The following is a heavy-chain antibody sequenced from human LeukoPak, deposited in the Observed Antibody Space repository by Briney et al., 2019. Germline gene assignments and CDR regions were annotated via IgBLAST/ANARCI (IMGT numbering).Heavy chain of an antibody. CDR1: GFTFSNYA. CDR2: IRGDDDNT. Sequence: GGSLRLSCAASGFTFSNYAMSWVRQAPGKGLEWVSSIRGDDDNTYYADSVKGRFTISRDNYKNMLYLQMNSLRAEDTALYYCAKSRCSITGCFMVGYWGQGTLVTVSS. V-gene: IGHV3-23*01. J-gene: IGHJ4*01. CDR3: AKSRCSITGCFMVGY. D-gene: IGHD2-2*01.